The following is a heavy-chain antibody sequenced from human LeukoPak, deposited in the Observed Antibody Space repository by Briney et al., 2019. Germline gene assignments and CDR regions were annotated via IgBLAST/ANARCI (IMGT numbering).Heavy chain of an antibody. Sequence: GGSLRLSCAASGFTFSSYAMSWVRQAPGKGLEWVSAISGSGGSTYYADSVKGRFTISRDNSKNTLYLQMNSLRDEDTAVYYCAIALTWIEGDYFAYWGQGTLVTVSS. D-gene: IGHD5-12*01. J-gene: IGHJ4*02. V-gene: IGHV3-23*01. CDR3: AIALTWIEGDYFAY. CDR1: GFTFSSYA. CDR2: ISGSGGST.